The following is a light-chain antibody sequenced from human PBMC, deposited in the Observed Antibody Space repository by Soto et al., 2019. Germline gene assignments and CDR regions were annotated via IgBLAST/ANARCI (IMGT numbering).Light chain of an antibody. CDR3: QQYCSSPMYT. Sequence: EIVLTQSPGTLSLSPGERATLSCRASQSVSSSYLAWYQQKPGQAPRLLIYGASSRATGIPDRFSGSGSGTDFTLTISRLEPEDCAVYYCQQYCSSPMYTFGQGTKLEIK. J-gene: IGKJ2*01. CDR2: GAS. V-gene: IGKV3-20*01. CDR1: QSVSSSY.